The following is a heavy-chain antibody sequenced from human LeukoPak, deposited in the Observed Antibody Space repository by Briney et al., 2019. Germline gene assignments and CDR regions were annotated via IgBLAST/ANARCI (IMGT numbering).Heavy chain of an antibody. J-gene: IGHJ4*02. CDR2: IQQHGSET. D-gene: IGHD3-10*01. CDR3: ARDFSESLSWGGVITPHFDY. Sequence: SGGSLRLSCEGSGFTFSNYWMSWVRQAPGRGLEWVANIQQHGSETYYGDSVKGRFTISRDNAKNSLYLQMNSLRAEGTAVYYCARDFSESLSWGGVITPHFDYWGQGTLVTVSS. CDR1: GFTFSNYW. V-gene: IGHV3-7*01.